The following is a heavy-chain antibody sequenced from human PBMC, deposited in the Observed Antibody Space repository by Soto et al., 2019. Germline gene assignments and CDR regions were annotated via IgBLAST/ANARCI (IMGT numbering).Heavy chain of an antibody. CDR1: GGSISSGDYY. Sequence: QVQLQESGPGLVKPSQTLSLTCTVSGGSISSGDYYWSWIRQPPGKGLEWIGYISYTGNTYCNPSLKSRVTISVDTSKNQFSLRLSSVTAADTAVYYCARQFDYQHDYWGQGTLVTVSS. CDR3: ARQFDYQHDY. D-gene: IGHD4-17*01. V-gene: IGHV4-30-4*01. J-gene: IGHJ4*02. CDR2: ISYTGNT.